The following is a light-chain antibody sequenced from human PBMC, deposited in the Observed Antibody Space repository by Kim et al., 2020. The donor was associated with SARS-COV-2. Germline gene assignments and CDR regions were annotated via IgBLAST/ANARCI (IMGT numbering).Light chain of an antibody. Sequence: DIQMTQSPSSLSASIGDRVTITCRASQGINNYLAWYQQKPGKVPKLLIYGASTLQPGVPSRFSGSGTGTDFTLTISSLQPEDVATYYCQKYNSVPWTFGQGNKVDIK. J-gene: IGKJ1*01. CDR3: QKYNSVPWT. V-gene: IGKV1-27*01. CDR1: QGINNY. CDR2: GAS.